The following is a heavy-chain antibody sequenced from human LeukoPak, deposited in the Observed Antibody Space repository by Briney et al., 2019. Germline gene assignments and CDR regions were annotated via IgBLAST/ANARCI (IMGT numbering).Heavy chain of an antibody. Sequence: ASVKVSCKASGYTFTRYSVNWVRQAPGQGLEWMGLINPSGGSTRYAQKFQGRVTMTRDMSTSTVYMELSSLRSEDTAVYYCARALPHRRLMDTTMEQHWFDPWGQGTLVTVSS. V-gene: IGHV1-46*01. J-gene: IGHJ5*02. CDR1: GYTFTRYS. CDR2: INPSGGST. D-gene: IGHD5-18*01. CDR3: ARALPHRRLMDTTMEQHWFDP.